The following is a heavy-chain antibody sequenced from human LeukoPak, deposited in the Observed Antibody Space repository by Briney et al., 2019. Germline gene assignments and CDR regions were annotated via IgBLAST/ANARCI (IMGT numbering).Heavy chain of an antibody. CDR1: GFSFSAYW. CDR3: ARDWNGSGTAFAH. V-gene: IGHV3-7*05. J-gene: IGHJ4*02. CDR2: IKVDGTEK. D-gene: IGHD1-1*01. Sequence: PGGSLRLSCAASGFSFSAYWMSWVRQAPGKGLEWVANIKVDGTEKYYVDSVKGRFTISRDNAENSLSLQMSGLRAEDTAVYYCARDWNGSGTAFAHWGQGTLVTVSS.